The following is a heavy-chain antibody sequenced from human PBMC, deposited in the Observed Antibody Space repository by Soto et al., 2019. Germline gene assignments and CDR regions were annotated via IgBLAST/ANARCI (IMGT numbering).Heavy chain of an antibody. CDR3: AREGRP. V-gene: IGHV3-66*01. CDR2: IYSGGST. D-gene: IGHD2-15*01. CDR1: GFTVSSNY. Sequence: PGGSLRLSCAASGFTVSSNYMSWVRQAPGKGLEWVSVIYSGGSTYFADSVKDRFSISRDNSKNTLHLQMNSPRAEDTAVYYCAREGRPWGQETLVTSPQ. J-gene: IGHJ5*02.